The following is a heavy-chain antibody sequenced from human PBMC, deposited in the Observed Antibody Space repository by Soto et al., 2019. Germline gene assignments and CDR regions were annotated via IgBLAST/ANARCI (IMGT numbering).Heavy chain of an antibody. CDR3: ARVRGPDWPLDY. D-gene: IGHD3-9*01. CDR2: ISSSSSYI. Sequence: EVQLVESGGGLVKPGGSLRLSCAASGFTFSSYSMNWVRQAPGKGLEWVSSISSSSSYIYYADSVKGRFTISRDNAKNSLYLQMNSLRAEDTAVYYCARVRGPDWPLDYWGQGTLVTVSS. V-gene: IGHV3-21*01. CDR1: GFTFSSYS. J-gene: IGHJ4*02.